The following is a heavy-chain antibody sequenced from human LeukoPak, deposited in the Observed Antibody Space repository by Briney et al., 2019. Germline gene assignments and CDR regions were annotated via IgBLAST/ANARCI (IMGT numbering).Heavy chain of an antibody. CDR2: ISVASNT. CDR3: ADYGVSGVRNNFY. Sequence: GGSLRLSCAASGFTFNNDGMSWVRQAPGKGLEWVSTISVASNTFYADSVKGRFTISRDNSRNTVYLQMTSLRADDTAVYYCADYGVSGVRNNFYWGQGTLVTVSS. D-gene: IGHD3-3*01. J-gene: IGHJ4*02. CDR1: GFTFNNDG. V-gene: IGHV3-23*01.